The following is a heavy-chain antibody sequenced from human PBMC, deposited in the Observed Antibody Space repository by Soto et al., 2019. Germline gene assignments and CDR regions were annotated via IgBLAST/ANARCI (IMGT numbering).Heavy chain of an antibody. D-gene: IGHD3-22*01. CDR2: INAGNGNT. V-gene: IGHV1-3*01. J-gene: IGHJ5*02. Sequence: QVQLVQSGAEVKKPGASVKVSCKASGYTFTSYAMHWVRQAPGQRLEWMGWINAGNGNTKYSQKFQGRVTITRDTSASTAYMELSSLRSEDTAVYYCARDPPSSGYYYGWFDPWGQGTLVTVSS. CDR3: ARDPPSSGYYYGWFDP. CDR1: GYTFTSYA.